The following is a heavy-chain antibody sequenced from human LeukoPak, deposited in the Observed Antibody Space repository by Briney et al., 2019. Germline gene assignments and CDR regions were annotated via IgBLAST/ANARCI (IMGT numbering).Heavy chain of an antibody. V-gene: IGHV3-20*04. Sequence: GGSLRLSCAASGFTFDDYGMSWVRQAPGKGLEWVSGINWNGGSTGYADSVKGRFTISRDNAKNSLYLQMNSLRAEDTAVYYCAKGSRIYGDPQYYFDYWGQGTLVTVSS. CDR1: GFTFDDYG. CDR2: INWNGGST. CDR3: AKGSRIYGDPQYYFDY. D-gene: IGHD4-17*01. J-gene: IGHJ4*02.